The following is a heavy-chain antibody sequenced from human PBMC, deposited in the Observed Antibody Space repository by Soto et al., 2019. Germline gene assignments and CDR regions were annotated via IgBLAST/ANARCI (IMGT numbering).Heavy chain of an antibody. CDR3: ARADGDYVSGYYYGMDV. Sequence: GGSLRLSCAASGFTFSSYGMHWVRQAPGKGLEWVAVIWYDGSNKYYADSVKGRFTISRDNSKNTLYLQMNSLRAEDTAVYYCARADGDYVSGYYYGMDVWGQGTTVTVSS. D-gene: IGHD4-17*01. CDR2: IWYDGSNK. CDR1: GFTFSSYG. J-gene: IGHJ6*02. V-gene: IGHV3-33*01.